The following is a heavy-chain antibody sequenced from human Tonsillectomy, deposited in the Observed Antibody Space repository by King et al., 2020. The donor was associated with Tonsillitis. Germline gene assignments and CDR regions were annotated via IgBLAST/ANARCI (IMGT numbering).Heavy chain of an antibody. CDR1: GGPISSGGYY. D-gene: IGHD2-21*01. J-gene: IGHJ6*02. CDR3: ARDALCTTTFDFGMDV. V-gene: IGHV4-31*03. Sequence: QLQESGPGLVKPSQTLSLTCTVSGGPISSGGYYWSWIRQHPGKGVEWIGYISYSGRTFYNPSLKSRLIISVDTSKNQLSLELSPVTAADTAVYFCARDALCTTTFDFGMDVWGQGTTVTVSS. CDR2: ISYSGRT.